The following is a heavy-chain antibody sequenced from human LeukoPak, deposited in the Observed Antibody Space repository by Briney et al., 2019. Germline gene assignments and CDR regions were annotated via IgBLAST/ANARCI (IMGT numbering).Heavy chain of an antibody. D-gene: IGHD2-15*01. CDR3: AKDVRGGCNGGSCYY. V-gene: IGHV1-69*05. CDR1: GGTFSSYA. CDR2: IIPIFGTA. Sequence: SVKVSCKASGGTFSSYAISWVRQAPGQGLEWMGGIIPIFGTANYAQKFQGRVTITTDESTSTAYMELNSLRAEDTAVYFCAKDVRGGCNGGSCYYWGQGTLVTVSS. J-gene: IGHJ4*02.